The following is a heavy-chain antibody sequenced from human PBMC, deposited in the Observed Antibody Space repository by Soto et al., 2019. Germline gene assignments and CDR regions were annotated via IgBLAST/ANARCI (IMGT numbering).Heavy chain of an antibody. CDR1: GFTFSSYA. CDR2: ISGSGGST. Sequence: SGGPLRLSXAASGFTFSSYAMSRVRHAPGRALPWVSAISGSGGSTYYADSVKGRFTISRDNSKNTLYLQMNSLRAEDTAVYYCAKRLQKYGDYVEEDYYYYGMDVWGQGTTVTVSS. D-gene: IGHD4-17*01. V-gene: IGHV3-23*01. CDR3: AKRLQKYGDYVEEDYYYYGMDV. J-gene: IGHJ6*02.